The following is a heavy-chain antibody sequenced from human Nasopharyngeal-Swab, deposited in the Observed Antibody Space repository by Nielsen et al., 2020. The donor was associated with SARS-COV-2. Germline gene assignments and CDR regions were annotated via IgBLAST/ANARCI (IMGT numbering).Heavy chain of an antibody. V-gene: IGHV5-51*01. Sequence: GESLKISCKGSGYSFTSYWIGWVRQMPGKGLEWMGIIYPGDSDTRYSPSFQGQATISADKSISTAYLQWSSLKASDTAMYYCARGGTRYYYDSSGYYYWGQGTLVTVSS. CDR3: ARGGTRYYYDSSGYYY. CDR2: IYPGDSDT. CDR1: GYSFTSYW. J-gene: IGHJ4*02. D-gene: IGHD3-22*01.